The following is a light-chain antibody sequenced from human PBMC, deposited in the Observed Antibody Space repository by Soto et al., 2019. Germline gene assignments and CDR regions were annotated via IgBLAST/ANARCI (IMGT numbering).Light chain of an antibody. CDR2: DVR. CDR1: SSDIGCYNY. J-gene: IGLJ2*01. V-gene: IGLV2-14*01. CDR3: SSYTSSSTLV. Sequence: QSVLTQPASMSGSPGQSITISCTGTSSDIGCYNYISWYQQHQGKAPKFIIYDVRNRPSGVSNRLSGSTSGNTASLTISGLQAEDEAHDYCSSYTSSSTLVFGGGTKVTVL.